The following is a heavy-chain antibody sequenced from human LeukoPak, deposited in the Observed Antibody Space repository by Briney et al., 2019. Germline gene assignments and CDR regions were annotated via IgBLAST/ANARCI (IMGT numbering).Heavy chain of an antibody. D-gene: IGHD2-2*01. J-gene: IGHJ3*02. Sequence: GASVKVSCKASGYTFTGYYMHWVRQAPGQGLGWMGVINPSGGSTSYAQKFQGRVTMTRDTSTSTVYMELSSLRSEDTAVYYCARGWEYQPFDIWGQGTMVTVSS. V-gene: IGHV1-46*01. CDR3: ARGWEYQPFDI. CDR2: INPSGGST. CDR1: GYTFTGYY.